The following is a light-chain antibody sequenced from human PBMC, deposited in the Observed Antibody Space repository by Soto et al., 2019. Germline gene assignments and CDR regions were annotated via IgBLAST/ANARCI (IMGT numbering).Light chain of an antibody. CDR2: DVT. CDR3: SSYTSSSTLVI. V-gene: IGLV2-14*01. J-gene: IGLJ2*01. CDR1: NSDVGFYDY. Sequence: QSLLTQPASVSGSPRQSITISYTGTNSDVGFYDYVSWYQQYPGKAPKLMIYDVTKRPSGVSNRFSGSKSGNTASLTISGLQAEDEADYYCSSYTSSSTLVIFGGGTKLTVL.